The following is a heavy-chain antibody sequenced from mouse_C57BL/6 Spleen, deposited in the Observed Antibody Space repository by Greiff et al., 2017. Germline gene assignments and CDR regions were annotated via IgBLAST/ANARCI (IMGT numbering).Heavy chain of an antibody. CDR3: ARRDYYGSSSFAY. CDR1: GFSLSTSGMG. Sequence: QVTLKESGPGLLQSSQPLSLTCSFSGFSLSTSGMGVSWIRQPSGKGLEWLAHIYWDDDKRYNPSLKSRLTISKDTSRNQVFLKITSVDTADTATYYCARRDYYGSSSFAYWGQGTLVTVSA. D-gene: IGHD1-1*01. J-gene: IGHJ3*01. V-gene: IGHV8-12*01. CDR2: IYWDDDK.